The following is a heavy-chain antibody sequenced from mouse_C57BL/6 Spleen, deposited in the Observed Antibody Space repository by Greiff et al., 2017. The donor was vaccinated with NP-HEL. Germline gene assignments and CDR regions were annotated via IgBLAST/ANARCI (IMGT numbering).Heavy chain of an antibody. CDR2: IYPGDGDT. Sequence: VQLQQSGPELVKPGASVKISCKASGYAFSSSWMNWVKQRPGKGLEWIGRIYPGDGDTNYNGKFKGKATLTADKSSSTAYMQLSSLTSEDSAVYFCAPYYYGSSPSYWYFDVWGTGTTVTVSS. V-gene: IGHV1-82*01. CDR1: GYAFSSSW. CDR3: APYYYGSSPSYWYFDV. J-gene: IGHJ1*03. D-gene: IGHD1-1*01.